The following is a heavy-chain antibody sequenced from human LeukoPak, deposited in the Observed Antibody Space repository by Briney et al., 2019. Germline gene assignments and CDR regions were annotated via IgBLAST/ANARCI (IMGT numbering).Heavy chain of an antibody. CDR3: AKRTGTGWFDY. J-gene: IGHJ4*02. Sequence: GGSLRLSCVASGFTFSSYAMSWVRQAPGKGLEWVSTIASGGSTHYADSVKARFTISRDNSKITLYLQLSTLRAEDTAVYFCAKRTGTGWFDYWGQGTLVTVSS. D-gene: IGHD1-14*01. CDR1: GFTFSSYA. V-gene: IGHV3-23*01. CDR2: IASGGST.